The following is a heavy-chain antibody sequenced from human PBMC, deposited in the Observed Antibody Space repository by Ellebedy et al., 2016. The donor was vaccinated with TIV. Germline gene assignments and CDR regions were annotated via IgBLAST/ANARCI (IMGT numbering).Heavy chain of an antibody. CDR3: AREGTYGGNSGFDH. V-gene: IGHV3-74*01. CDR2: IRSDESRT. CDR1: GFTLSRYW. J-gene: IGHJ4*02. Sequence: PGGSLRLSCAASGFTLSRYWMHWVRQVPGKGLVWVARIRSDESRTDYADAVRGRCTISGDDAKNTLYLQMHSLRSEDSAIYYCAREGTYGGNSGFDHWGQGTLVAVTS. D-gene: IGHD4-23*01.